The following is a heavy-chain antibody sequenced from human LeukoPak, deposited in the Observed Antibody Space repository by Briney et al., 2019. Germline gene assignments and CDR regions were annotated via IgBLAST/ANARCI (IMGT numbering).Heavy chain of an antibody. CDR1: SGSISSSSYY. V-gene: IGHV4-39*01. J-gene: IGHJ4*02. CDR3: ARQKGDYYDSSGYCLDY. D-gene: IGHD3-22*01. Sequence: SETLSLTCTVSSGSISSSSYYWGWIRQPPGKGLEWIGSIYYSGSTYYNPSLKSRVTISVDTSKNQFSLKLSSVTAADTAVYYCARQKGDYYDSSGYCLDYWGQGTLVTVSS. CDR2: IYYSGST.